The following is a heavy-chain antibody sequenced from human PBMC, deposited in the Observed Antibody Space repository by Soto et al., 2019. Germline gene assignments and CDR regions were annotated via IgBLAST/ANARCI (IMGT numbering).Heavy chain of an antibody. J-gene: IGHJ4*02. CDR1: GGSISTIRYY. V-gene: IGHV4-39*01. CDR2: MIYSGGR. CDR3: ESHENASGSFYLRPFDX. D-gene: IGHD3-10*01. Sequence: SETLSLTCSVSGGSISTIRYYWAWLRQPPDKGLELIGRMIYSGGREYPPSLRSRVTIYVDTSRNEVALKLTSMTAAETAPYFCESHENASGSFYLRPFDXWGRGIRVTVSX.